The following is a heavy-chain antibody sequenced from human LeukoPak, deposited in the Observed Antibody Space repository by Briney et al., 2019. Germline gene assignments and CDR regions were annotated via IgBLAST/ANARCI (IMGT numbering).Heavy chain of an antibody. CDR2: IIPIFGTA. Sequence: SVKVSCKASGGTFSSYAISWVRQAPGQGLEWMGGIIPIFGTANYAQKFQGRVTMTRDMSTSTVYMELSSLRSEDTAVYYCARDRAVAGTDGIDYWGQGTLVTVSS. CDR1: GGTFSSYA. D-gene: IGHD6-19*01. V-gene: IGHV1-69*05. J-gene: IGHJ4*02. CDR3: ARDRAVAGTDGIDY.